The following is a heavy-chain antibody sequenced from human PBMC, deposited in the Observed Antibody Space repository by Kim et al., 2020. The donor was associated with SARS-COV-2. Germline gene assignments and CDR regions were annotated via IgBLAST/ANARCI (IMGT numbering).Heavy chain of an antibody. V-gene: IGHV3-73*01. CDR3: STSGYSSGNDAFDM. D-gene: IGHD6-19*01. Sequence: AGSVRGRFTISRDDSKNTAYLQRNSLKTEDTAVYYCSTSGYSSGNDAFDMWGQGTMVTVSS. J-gene: IGHJ3*02.